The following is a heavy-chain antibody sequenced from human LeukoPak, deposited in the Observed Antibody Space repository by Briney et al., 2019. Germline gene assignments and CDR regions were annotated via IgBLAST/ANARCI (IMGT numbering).Heavy chain of an antibody. J-gene: IGHJ6*03. CDR3: ARGGRLELLLIFYHYMDV. D-gene: IGHD1-7*01. Sequence: GGSLRLSCAASGFIFSNYGMNWVRQAPGKGLEWVAIISFDGRNGYYAESAKGRFTISRDNSKNMVYLQINSLRPEDTAVYHCARGGRLELLLIFYHYMDVWGKGTTVTVSS. CDR1: GFIFSNYG. V-gene: IGHV3-30*03. CDR2: ISFDGRNG.